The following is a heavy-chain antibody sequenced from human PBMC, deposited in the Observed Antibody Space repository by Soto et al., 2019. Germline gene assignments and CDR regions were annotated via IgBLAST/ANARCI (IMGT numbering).Heavy chain of an antibody. CDR1: GGTFSNYA. D-gene: IGHD2-15*01. CDR2: IIPIFGTT. V-gene: IGHV1-69*15. CDR3: AKDGGREGYFGNWFDP. Sequence: QVQLVQSGAEVKKPGSSVKVSCKASGGTFSNYAITWVRQAPGQGLEWLGRIIPIFGTTDYAQKFQGRVTITADESKTTANMELSSLRSDDTAVYYCAKDGGREGYFGNWFDPWGQGTLVTVSS. J-gene: IGHJ5*02.